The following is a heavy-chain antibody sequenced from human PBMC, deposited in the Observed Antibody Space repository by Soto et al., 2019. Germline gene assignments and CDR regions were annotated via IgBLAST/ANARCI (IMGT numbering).Heavy chain of an antibody. Sequence: SETLSLTCTVSGGSISSYYWSWIRQPPGKGLEWIGYIYYSGSTNYNPSLKSRVTISVDTSKNQFSLKLSSVTAADTAVYYCARGFSWDYDFWSGYPPPYYYYYMDVRGKGTTVTVSS. CDR3: ARGFSWDYDFWSGYPPPYYYYYMDV. J-gene: IGHJ6*03. D-gene: IGHD3-3*01. CDR1: GGSISSYY. V-gene: IGHV4-59*01. CDR2: IYYSGST.